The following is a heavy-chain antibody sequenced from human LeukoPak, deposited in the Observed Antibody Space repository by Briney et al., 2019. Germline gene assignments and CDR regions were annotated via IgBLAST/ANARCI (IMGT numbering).Heavy chain of an antibody. Sequence: GRSLRLSCAASGFTFSSYGMHWVRQAPGKGLEWVAVIWYDGSNKYYADSVKGRFTISRDNSKNTLYLQMNSLRAEDTAVYYCARERIPAASHYYHYGMDVWGQGTTVTVSS. CDR2: IWYDGSNK. CDR3: ARERIPAASHYYHYGMDV. D-gene: IGHD2-2*01. CDR1: GFTFSSYG. J-gene: IGHJ6*02. V-gene: IGHV3-33*01.